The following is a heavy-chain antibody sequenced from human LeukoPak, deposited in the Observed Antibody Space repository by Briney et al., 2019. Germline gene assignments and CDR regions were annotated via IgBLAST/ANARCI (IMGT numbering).Heavy chain of an antibody. CDR1: GYTFTGYY. V-gene: IGHV1-2*02. J-gene: IGHJ4*02. CDR3: VRDRYSLTLPDY. Sequence: ASVKVSCKASGYTFTGYYMHWVRQAPGQGLEWMGWINPNSGGTNYAQKFQGRVTMTRDTSISTAYMELSRLRSDDTAVYYCVRDRYSLTLPDYWGQGTLVTVSS. CDR2: INPNSGGT. D-gene: IGHD2-21*01.